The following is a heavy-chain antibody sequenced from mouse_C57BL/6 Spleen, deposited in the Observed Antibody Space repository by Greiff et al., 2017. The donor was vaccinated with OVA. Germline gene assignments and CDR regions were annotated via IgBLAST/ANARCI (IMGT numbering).Heavy chain of an antibody. CDR3: ARAGSSYGWYFDV. V-gene: IGHV3-6*01. CDR1: GYSITSGYY. CDR2: ISYDGSN. Sequence: EVKLVESGPGLVKPSQSLSLTCSVTGYSITSGYYWNWIRQFPGNKLEWMGYISYDGSNNYNPSLKNRISITRDTSKNQFFLKLNSVTTEDTATYYCARAGSSYGWYFDVWGTGTTVTVSS. D-gene: IGHD1-1*01. J-gene: IGHJ1*03.